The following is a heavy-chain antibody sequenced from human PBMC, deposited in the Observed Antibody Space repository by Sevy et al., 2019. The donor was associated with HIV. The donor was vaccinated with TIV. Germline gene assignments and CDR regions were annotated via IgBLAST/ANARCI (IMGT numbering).Heavy chain of an antibody. Sequence: GGSLRLSCAASGFTFSSYAMSWVRQAPGKGLEWVSAISGSGGSTYYADSVKGRFTISRDNSKNTLYLQMNSLRAEDTAVYYCAKVGLAYCGGDCYSKARGYFQHWGQRTLVTVSS. D-gene: IGHD2-21*02. CDR2: ISGSGGST. CDR3: AKVGLAYCGGDCYSKARGYFQH. J-gene: IGHJ1*01. CDR1: GFTFSSYA. V-gene: IGHV3-23*01.